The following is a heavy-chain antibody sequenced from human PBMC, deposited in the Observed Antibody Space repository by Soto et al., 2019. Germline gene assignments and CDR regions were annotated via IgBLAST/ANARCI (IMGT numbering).Heavy chain of an antibody. CDR1: GFTLSGYA. V-gene: IGHV3-64*01. CDR3: ARRARPDFYYMDV. Sequence: PGGSLRLSCAASGFTLSGYATDWVRQAPGKGLEYVSGISSNGVGTYYANSVQGRFTISRDNPKNTVYLQMGSLRPEDMAVYYCARRARPDFYYMDVWGKGTTVTVSS. J-gene: IGHJ6*03. D-gene: IGHD6-6*01. CDR2: ISSNGVGT.